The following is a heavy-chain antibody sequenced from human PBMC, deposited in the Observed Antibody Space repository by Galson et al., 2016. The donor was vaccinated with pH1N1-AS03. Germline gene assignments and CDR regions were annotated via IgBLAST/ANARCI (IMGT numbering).Heavy chain of an antibody. D-gene: IGHD6-6*01. CDR1: GHIFANYW. CDR3: ASSRIAAHTHYYLGIDG. V-gene: IGHV5-51*01. Sequence: QSGAEVKKPGESLKISCKGSGHIFANYWIGWVRQTPGKGLEWMGLIYPGDSDTRYSPSFQGQVTISADKSLSTAYLQWSSLKASDTAMYYCASSRIAAHTHYYLGIDGWGQGTTVTVSS. CDR2: IYPGDSDT. J-gene: IGHJ6*02.